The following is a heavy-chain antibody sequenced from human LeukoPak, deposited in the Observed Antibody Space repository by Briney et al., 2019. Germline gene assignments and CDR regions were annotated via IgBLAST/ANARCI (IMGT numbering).Heavy chain of an antibody. CDR2: IKGDASEK. D-gene: IGHD6-19*01. CDR3: ARQAGVT. V-gene: IGHV3-7*01. Sequence: GGSLRLSCAVSGFSINNYWMTWYRQAPGKGLECVAHIKGDASEKHYVDSVKGRFTISRDNAENSLYLQMNSLRAEDTAEYYCARQAGVTWGQGTLVTVSS. CDR1: GFSINNYW. J-gene: IGHJ5*02.